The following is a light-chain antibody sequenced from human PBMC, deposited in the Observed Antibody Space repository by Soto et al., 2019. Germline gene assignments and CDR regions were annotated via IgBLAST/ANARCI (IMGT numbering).Light chain of an antibody. CDR3: LQHNNYPPLT. V-gene: IGKV1-17*01. CDR2: AAS. J-gene: IGKJ5*01. CDR1: QAIRND. Sequence: DIQLTQSPSSLSASVGDIVTITCRASQAIRNDLAWYQQNPGKAPKRLIYAASSLQSGVPPRFSGSGSGTEFTLTISSLQPEDFATYYCLQHNNYPPLTFGQGTRLEMK.